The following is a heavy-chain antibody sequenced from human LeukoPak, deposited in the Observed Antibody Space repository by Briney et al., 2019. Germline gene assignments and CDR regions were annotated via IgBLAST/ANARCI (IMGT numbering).Heavy chain of an antibody. Sequence: SVKVSCKASRGTFSSYAISWVRQAPGQGLEWMGGIIPIFGTANYAQKFQSRVTITADESTSTAYMELSSLRSEDTAVYYCARIWTDCSSTSCYTPYFDYWGQGTLVTVSS. D-gene: IGHD2-2*02. CDR1: RGTFSSYA. CDR2: IIPIFGTA. J-gene: IGHJ4*02. CDR3: ARIWTDCSSTSCYTPYFDY. V-gene: IGHV1-69*01.